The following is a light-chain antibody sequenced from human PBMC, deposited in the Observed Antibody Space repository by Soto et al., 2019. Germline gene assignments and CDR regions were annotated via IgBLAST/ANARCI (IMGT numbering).Light chain of an antibody. Sequence: VVLAQSPPTLSLSPGESATLSCRASQSVGSNLAWYQQKRGQAPRLLIYDATERATGIPARFTGSRSGSDFTLTISCLEPDDFAVYYCQPRSDRLSFGGGTELAI. CDR3: QPRSDRLS. CDR1: QSVGSN. CDR2: DAT. J-gene: IGKJ4*01. V-gene: IGKV3-11*01.